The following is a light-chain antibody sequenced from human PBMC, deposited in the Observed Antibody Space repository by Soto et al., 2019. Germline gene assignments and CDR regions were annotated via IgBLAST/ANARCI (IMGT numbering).Light chain of an antibody. Sequence: QSVLTQPPSGSGAPGQRVTISCTGSSSNIGAGYDVHWYQQLPGTAPKLLIYGNSNRHSGVPDRFSGSKSGTSASLAITGLQAEDEADYYCQSYDSSLSGYVFGTGTKLTVL. CDR2: GNS. CDR1: SSNIGAGYD. J-gene: IGLJ1*01. V-gene: IGLV1-40*01. CDR3: QSYDSSLSGYV.